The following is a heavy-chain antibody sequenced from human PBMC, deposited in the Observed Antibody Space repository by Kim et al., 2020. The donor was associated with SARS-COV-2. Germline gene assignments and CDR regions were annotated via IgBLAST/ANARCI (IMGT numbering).Heavy chain of an antibody. V-gene: IGHV4-39*01. CDR3: ASGAELRPPSY. Sequence: SETLSLTCTVSGGSISSSSYYWGWIRQPPGKGLEWIGSIYYSGSTYYNPSLKSRVTISVDTSKNQFSLKLSSVTAADTAVYYCASGAELRPPSYWGQGTLVTVSS. CDR1: GGSISSSSYY. J-gene: IGHJ4*02. D-gene: IGHD1-26*01. CDR2: IYYSGST.